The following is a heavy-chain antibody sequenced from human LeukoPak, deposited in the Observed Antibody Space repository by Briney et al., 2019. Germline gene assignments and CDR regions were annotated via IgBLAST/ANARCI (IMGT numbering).Heavy chain of an antibody. D-gene: IGHD3-22*01. CDR2: INPNSGGT. CDR3: AREHSSGYYFDAFDI. J-gene: IGHJ3*02. V-gene: IGHV1-2*02. CDR1: GYTFTGYY. Sequence: ASVKVSCKASGYTFTGYYMHWVRQAPGQGLEWMGWINPNSGGTNYAQKFQGRVTMTRDRSISTAYMELSRLRSDDTAVYYCAREHSSGYYFDAFDIWGQGTMVTVSS.